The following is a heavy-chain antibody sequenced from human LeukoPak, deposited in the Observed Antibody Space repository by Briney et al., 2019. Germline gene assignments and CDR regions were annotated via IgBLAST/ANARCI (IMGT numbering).Heavy chain of an antibody. CDR3: AKDDTGYSSGHYDAFDI. CDR1: GFTFSSYV. V-gene: IGHV3-30*04. Sequence: GGSLRLSCAASGFTFSSYVMHWVRQAPGKGLEWVAIISYDGSNEYYADSVKGRFTISRDNSKNTLYLQMNSLRAEDTAVYYCAKDDTGYSSGHYDAFDIWGQGTMVTVSS. CDR2: ISYDGSNE. D-gene: IGHD6-19*01. J-gene: IGHJ3*02.